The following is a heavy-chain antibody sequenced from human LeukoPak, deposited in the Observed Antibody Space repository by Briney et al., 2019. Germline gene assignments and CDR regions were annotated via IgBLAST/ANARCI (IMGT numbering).Heavy chain of an antibody. CDR3: ARWSYDSSGNRYFDY. CDR1: GYSFTSYW. J-gene: IGHJ4*02. Sequence: GEPLKISCKGSGYSFTSYWIGWVRQMPGKGLEWMGIIYPGDSDTRYSPSFQGQVTISADKSISTAYLQWSSLKASDTAMYYRARWSYDSSGNRYFDYWGQGTLVTVSS. V-gene: IGHV5-51*01. CDR2: IYPGDSDT. D-gene: IGHD3-22*01.